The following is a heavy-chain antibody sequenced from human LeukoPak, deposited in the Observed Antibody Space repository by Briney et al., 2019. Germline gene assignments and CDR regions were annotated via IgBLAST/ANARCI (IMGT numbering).Heavy chain of an antibody. J-gene: IGHJ6*04. D-gene: IGHD3-10*02. CDR2: ISSSGSTI. CDR3: AELGITMIGGV. Sequence: GGSLRLSCAASGFTFSTFAMNWVRQAPGKGLEWVSYISSSGSTIYYADSVKGRFTISRDNAKNSLYLQMNSLRAEDTAVYYCAELGITMIGGVWGKGTTVTISS. CDR1: GFTFSTFA. V-gene: IGHV3-48*03.